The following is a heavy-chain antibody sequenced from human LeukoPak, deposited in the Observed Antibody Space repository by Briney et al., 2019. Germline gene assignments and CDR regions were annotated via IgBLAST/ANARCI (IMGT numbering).Heavy chain of an antibody. D-gene: IGHD1-26*01. CDR3: AKWPEGATPKFHY. J-gene: IGHJ4*02. CDR1: GFTFSSYA. V-gene: IGHV3-23*01. Sequence: GGSLRLTCAASGFTFSSYAMSWVRQAPGKGLEWVSTISGSGGVTYYPDSVRGRFTISRDNSKNTLHLQMDSLRAEDTAIYYCAKWPEGATPKFHYWGQGTLVTVSS. CDR2: ISGSGGVT.